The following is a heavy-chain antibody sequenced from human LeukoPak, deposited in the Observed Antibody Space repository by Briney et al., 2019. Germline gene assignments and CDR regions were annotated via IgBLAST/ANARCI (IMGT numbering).Heavy chain of an antibody. V-gene: IGHV3-7*01. J-gene: IGHJ4*02. CDR1: GFTFSSLW. Sequence: GGSLRLSCAASGFTFSSLWMSWVRQAPGKGLEWVANIKQDGSEKYYVDSVKGRFSISRDNAKNSLYLQMNSLRAEDTAVYYCARGRGLDYWGQGPWSPSPQ. CDR3: ARGRGLDY. D-gene: IGHD3-10*01. CDR2: IKQDGSEK.